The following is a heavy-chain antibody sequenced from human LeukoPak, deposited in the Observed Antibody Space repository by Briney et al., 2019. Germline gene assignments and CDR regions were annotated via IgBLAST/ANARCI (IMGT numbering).Heavy chain of an antibody. CDR1: GFTFSNYW. D-gene: IGHD3-22*01. V-gene: IGHV3-74*01. CDR2: INSDGINT. CDR3: ARDLGQYYDTSYNWFDP. J-gene: IGHJ5*02. Sequence: GGSLRLSCAASGFTFSNYWMHWVRQAPGKGLVWVSRINSDGINTSYADSVKGRFTISRDNAKNTLNLQMNSLRAEDTAVYYCARDLGQYYDTSYNWFDPWGQGTLVTVSS.